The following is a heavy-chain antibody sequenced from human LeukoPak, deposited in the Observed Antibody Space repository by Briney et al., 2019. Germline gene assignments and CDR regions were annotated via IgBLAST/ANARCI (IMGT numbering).Heavy chain of an antibody. CDR2: IIPIFGTA. J-gene: IGHJ4*02. CDR1: GGTFSSYA. V-gene: IGHV1-69*05. D-gene: IGHD3-22*01. Sequence: SVKVSCKASGGTFSSYAISWVRQAPGQGLEWMGRIIPIFGTANYAQKFQGRVTITTDESTSTAYMELSSLGSEDTAVYYCARDPYYYDSSGYYRDWGQGTLVTVSS. CDR3: ARDPYYYDSSGYYRD.